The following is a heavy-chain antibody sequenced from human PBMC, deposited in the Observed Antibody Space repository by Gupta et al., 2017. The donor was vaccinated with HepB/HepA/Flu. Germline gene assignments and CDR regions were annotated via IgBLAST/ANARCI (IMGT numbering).Heavy chain of an antibody. CDR2: ISYDGSNK. D-gene: IGHD3-22*01. CDR3: ARERGDNSSGYFSPYYYGMDV. Sequence: QVQLIESGGGVVQPVGSLRLSCAASGFTFSVYAMPWVRQAPGKGLEWVSLISYDGSNKYYADSVKGRFTISRHNSKNTLYLQMNSLRAEDTAVYYCARERGDNSSGYFSPYYYGMDVWGQGTTVTVSS. V-gene: IGHV3-30-3*01. CDR1: GFTFSVYA. J-gene: IGHJ6*02.